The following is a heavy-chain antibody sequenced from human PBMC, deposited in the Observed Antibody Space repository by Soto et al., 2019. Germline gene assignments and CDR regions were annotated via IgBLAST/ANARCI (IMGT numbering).Heavy chain of an antibody. D-gene: IGHD3-16*01. CDR1: GFTFSSYW. J-gene: IGHJ4*02. V-gene: IGHV3-7*01. CDR2: IKQDGSEK. CDR3: ARSTTYNYDYIWGSYPHDDY. Sequence: PGGSLRLSCAASGFTFSSYWMSWVRQAPGKGLEWVANIKQDGSEKYYVDSVKGRFTISRDNAKNSLYLQMNSLRAEDTAVYYCARSTTYNYDYIWGSYPHDDYWGQGTLVTVSS.